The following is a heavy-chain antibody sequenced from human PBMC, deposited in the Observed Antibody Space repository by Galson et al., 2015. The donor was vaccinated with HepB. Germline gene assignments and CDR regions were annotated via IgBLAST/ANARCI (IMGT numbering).Heavy chain of an antibody. D-gene: IGHD1-1*01. CDR3: ARDGVQLNYYYYGMDV. Sequence: SVKVSCKASGYTFTSYAMNWVRQAPGQGLEWMGWINTNTGNPTYAQGFTGRFVFSLDTSVSTAYLQISSLKAEDTAVYYCARDGVQLNYYYYGMDVWGQGTTVTVSS. CDR2: INTNTGNP. J-gene: IGHJ6*02. V-gene: IGHV7-4-1*02. CDR1: GYTFTSYA.